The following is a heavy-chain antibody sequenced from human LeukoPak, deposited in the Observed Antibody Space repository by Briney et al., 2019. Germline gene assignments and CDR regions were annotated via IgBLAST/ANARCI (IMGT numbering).Heavy chain of an antibody. D-gene: IGHD3-22*01. CDR1: GFTFSSYW. CDR3: ARGITYYYDTSHAFDI. Sequence: GGSLRLSCAASGFTFSSYWMHWVRQAPGKGLVWVSRINSDGSSTSYADSVKGRFTISRDNAKNTLYLQMNSLRAEDTAMYYCARGITYYYDTSHAFDIWGQGTMVTVSS. V-gene: IGHV3-74*01. J-gene: IGHJ3*02. CDR2: INSDGSST.